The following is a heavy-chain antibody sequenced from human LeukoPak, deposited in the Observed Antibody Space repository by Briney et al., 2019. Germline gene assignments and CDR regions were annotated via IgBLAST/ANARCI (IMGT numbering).Heavy chain of an antibody. J-gene: IGHJ4*02. CDR2: INHSGST. CDR1: GGSFSGYY. V-gene: IGHV4-34*01. D-gene: IGHD6-13*01. CDR3: AGGRYLTTSGGAAAGFLDY. Sequence: PSETLSLTCTVSGGSFSGYYWNWIRQSPGKGLEWIGEINHSGSTHYNPSLKSRVTISVDTSQKQFSLRLTSVTAADTAVYYCAGGRYLTTSGGAAAGFLDYWGQGSLVTVST.